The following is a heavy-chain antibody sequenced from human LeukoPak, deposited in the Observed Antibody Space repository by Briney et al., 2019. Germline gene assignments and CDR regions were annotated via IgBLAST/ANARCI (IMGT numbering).Heavy chain of an antibody. V-gene: IGHV4-59*01. Sequence: SETLSLTCTVSGGSMRRYYWSWIRQPTGKGLEGIGYIYFSGSTNYTPSLNSRVPISVDPSNNQFSLKLSSVTAADTAVYYCARVDPDSSSTLEVFDYWGQGTLVTVSS. D-gene: IGHD6-6*01. CDR1: GGSMRRYY. CDR3: ARVDPDSSSTLEVFDY. CDR2: IYFSGST. J-gene: IGHJ4*02.